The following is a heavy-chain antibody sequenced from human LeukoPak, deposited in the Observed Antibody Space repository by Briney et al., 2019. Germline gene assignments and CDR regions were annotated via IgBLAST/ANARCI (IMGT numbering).Heavy chain of an antibody. CDR3: ARAPPARYFDWLLTGTYFDY. CDR1: GYTFTRYY. Sequence: ASVKVSCKASGYTFTRYYMHWVRQAPGHGLEWRGWINSNSGGTNYAQKFQGRVTMTRDTSISTAYMELSRLRSDDTAVYYCARAPPARYFDWLLTGTYFDYWGQGTLVTVSS. CDR2: INSNSGGT. V-gene: IGHV1-2*02. J-gene: IGHJ4*02. D-gene: IGHD3-9*01.